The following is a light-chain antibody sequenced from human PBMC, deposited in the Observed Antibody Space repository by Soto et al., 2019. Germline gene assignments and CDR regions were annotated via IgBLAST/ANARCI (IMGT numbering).Light chain of an antibody. Sequence: QSVLTQPPSVSGAXXXXXXXSCTESSSNIGAGYDVHWYQQLPGTAPKLLIYGNSNRPSGVPDRFSGSKSGTSASLAITGLQAEDEADYYCQSYDSSLSGWVFGGGTKLTVL. CDR1: SSNIGAGYD. V-gene: IGLV1-40*01. CDR2: GNS. CDR3: QSYDSSLSGWV. J-gene: IGLJ2*01.